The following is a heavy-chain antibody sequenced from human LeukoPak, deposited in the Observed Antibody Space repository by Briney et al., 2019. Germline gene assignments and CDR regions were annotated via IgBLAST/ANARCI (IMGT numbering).Heavy chain of an antibody. J-gene: IGHJ3*02. CDR1: GDSISSYY. Sequence: SETLSLTCTVSGDSISSYYWSWIRQPPGKGLEWISSFYFSGNTYYNPSLKNRVTMSVDTSKNQFSLNLSSVTAADTAVYYCENYSSSSHAFDIWGQGTMVTVSS. CDR3: ENYSSSSHAFDI. V-gene: IGHV4-59*04. CDR2: FYFSGNT. D-gene: IGHD6-6*01.